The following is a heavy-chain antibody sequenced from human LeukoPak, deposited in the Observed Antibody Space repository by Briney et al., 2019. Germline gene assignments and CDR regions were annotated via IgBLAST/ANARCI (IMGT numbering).Heavy chain of an antibody. J-gene: IGHJ6*02. CDR1: GFTFSGYY. Sequence: WGSLRLSCAASGFTFSGYYMSWIRQAPGKGLEWVSYISSSGSTIYYADSVKGRFTTPTHTAKNSLYLQLTSPRTEAPAVYSCATPRRCSSTSCYYYYYYGMAVWGQGTTVTVSS. V-gene: IGHV3-11*01. CDR2: ISSSGSTI. CDR3: ATPRRCSSTSCYYYYYYGMAV. D-gene: IGHD2-2*01.